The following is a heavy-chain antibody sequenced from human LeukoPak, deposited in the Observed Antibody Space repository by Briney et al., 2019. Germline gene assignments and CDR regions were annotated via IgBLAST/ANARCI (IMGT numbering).Heavy chain of an antibody. D-gene: IGHD1-26*01. CDR2: IKQDGSEK. CDR1: GFTFSSYW. J-gene: IGHJ4*02. V-gene: IGHV3-7*01. CDR3: ARDGPRQIVGATDEDY. Sequence: GGSLRLSCAASGFTFSSYWMSWVRQAPGKGLEWVANIKQDGSEKYYVDSVKGRFTISRDNAKNSLYLQMNSLRAEDTAVYYCARDGPRQIVGATDEDYWGQGTLVTVSS.